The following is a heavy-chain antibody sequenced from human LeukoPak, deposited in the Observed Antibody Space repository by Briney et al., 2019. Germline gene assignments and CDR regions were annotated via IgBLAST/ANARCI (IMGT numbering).Heavy chain of an antibody. CDR2: INPSGGST. J-gene: IGHJ3*02. Sequence: ASVKVSCKASGYTFTSYYMHWVRQAPGQGLEWMGIINPSGGSTSYAQKFQGRVTMTRDTSTSTVYMELSGLRSEDTAVYYCARERIQLWPRSADAFDIWGQGTMVTVSS. CDR3: ARERIQLWPRSADAFDI. D-gene: IGHD5-18*01. CDR1: GYTFTSYY. V-gene: IGHV1-46*01.